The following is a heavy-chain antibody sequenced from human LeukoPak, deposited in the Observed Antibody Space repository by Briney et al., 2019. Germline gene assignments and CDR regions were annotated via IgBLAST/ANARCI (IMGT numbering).Heavy chain of an antibody. CDR3: AREDCSGGSCYHDY. J-gene: IGHJ4*02. V-gene: IGHV3-21*01. CDR1: GFTFSSYS. Sequence: GGSLRLSCAASGFTFSSYSKNWVRQAPGKGLEWVSSISSSSSYIYYADSVKGRFTISRDNAKNSLYLQMNSLRAEDTAVYYCAREDCSGGSCYHDYWGQGTLVTVSS. CDR2: ISSSSSYI. D-gene: IGHD2-15*01.